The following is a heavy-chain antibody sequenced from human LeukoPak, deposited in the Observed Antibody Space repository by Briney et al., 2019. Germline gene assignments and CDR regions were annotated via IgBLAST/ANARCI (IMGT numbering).Heavy chain of an antibody. Sequence: ASVKVSCKASGYTFTSYYMHWVRQAPGQGLEWMGIINPSGGSTSYAQKFQGRVTMTRDMSTSTVYMELSSLRSEDTAVYYCARDKFSAVTTFGSNWFGPWGQGTLVTVSS. V-gene: IGHV1-46*01. CDR2: INPSGGST. CDR1: GYTFTSYY. J-gene: IGHJ5*02. D-gene: IGHD4-11*01. CDR3: ARDKFSAVTTFGSNWFGP.